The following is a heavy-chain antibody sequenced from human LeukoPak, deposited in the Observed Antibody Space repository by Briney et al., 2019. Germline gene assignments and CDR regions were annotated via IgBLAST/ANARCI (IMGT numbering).Heavy chain of an antibody. CDR1: GGSISTYY. D-gene: IGHD4-23*01. V-gene: IGHV4-4*07. CDR3: AAETTVVTGYAFDI. CDR2: IYSGGST. J-gene: IGHJ3*02. Sequence: PSETLSLTCTVSGGSISTYYWSWIRQPAGKGLEWIGRIYSGGSTNYNPSLKSRVTISVDTSKNQFSLKLSSVTAADTAVYYCAAETTVVTGYAFDIWGQGTMVTVSS.